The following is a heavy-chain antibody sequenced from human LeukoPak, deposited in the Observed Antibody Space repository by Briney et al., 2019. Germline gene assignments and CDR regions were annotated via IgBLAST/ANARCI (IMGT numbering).Heavy chain of an antibody. Sequence: PLETLSLTCTVSGGSISSYYWSWIRQPPGKGLEWIGYIYYSGSTNYNPSLKSRVTISVDTSKNQFSLKLSSVTAADTAVYYCARSKTGYATYYYYYGMDVWGQGTTVTVSS. D-gene: IGHD3-9*01. V-gene: IGHV4-59*08. CDR1: GGSISSYY. J-gene: IGHJ6*02. CDR3: ARSKTGYATYYYYYGMDV. CDR2: IYYSGST.